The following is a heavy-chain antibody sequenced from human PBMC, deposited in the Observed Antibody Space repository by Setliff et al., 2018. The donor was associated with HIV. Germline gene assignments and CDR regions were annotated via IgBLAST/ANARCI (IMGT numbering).Heavy chain of an antibody. D-gene: IGHD1-26*01. CDR3: ARDSPPMELGYADY. V-gene: IGHV1-18*01. CDR1: GYTFSRYA. J-gene: IGHJ4*02. CDR2: INVKNDNR. Sequence: ASVKVSCKTSGYTFSRYAISWVRQAPGQGLEWMGWINVKNDNRYYVEKFKGRVIMTADTSMSTVYMELRNLRTEDTAVYYCARDSPPMELGYADYWGQGTLVTVSS.